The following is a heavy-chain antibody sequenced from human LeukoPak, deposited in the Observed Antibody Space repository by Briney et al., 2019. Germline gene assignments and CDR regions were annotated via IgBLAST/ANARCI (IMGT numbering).Heavy chain of an antibody. CDR3: ARRHMARGIDY. CDR1: GGSISSSSYY. Sequence: PSETLSLTCTVSGGSISSSSYYWGWIRQPPGKGLEWIGSIYYSGSTYYNPSLKSRVTISVDTSKNQFSLKLSSVTAADTAVYYCARRHMARGIDYWGQGTLVTVSS. J-gene: IGHJ4*02. D-gene: IGHD3-10*01. V-gene: IGHV4-39*01. CDR2: IYYSGST.